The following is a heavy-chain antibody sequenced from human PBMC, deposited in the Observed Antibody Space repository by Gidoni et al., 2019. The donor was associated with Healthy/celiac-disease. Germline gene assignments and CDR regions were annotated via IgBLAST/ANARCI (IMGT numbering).Heavy chain of an antibody. J-gene: IGHJ3*02. Sequence: QVQLQESGPGLVKPSQTLSLTCTVSGGSISSCGYYWSWIRQHPGKGLEWIGYIYYSGSTYYNPSLKSRVTISVDTSKNQFSLKLSSVTAADTAVYYCARGASRGNSDAFDIWGQGTMVTVSS. CDR3: ARGASRGNSDAFDI. CDR1: GGSISSCGYY. CDR2: IYYSGST. D-gene: IGHD3-16*01. V-gene: IGHV4-31*03.